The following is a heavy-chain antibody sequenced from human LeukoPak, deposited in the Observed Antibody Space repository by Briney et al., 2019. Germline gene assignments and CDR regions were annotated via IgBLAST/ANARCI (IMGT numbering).Heavy chain of an antibody. D-gene: IGHD2-21*02. CDR1: GGTFSSYA. CDR3: ARDRGIVVVTAMYDAFDI. V-gene: IGHV1-69*06. CDR2: IIPIFGTA. Sequence: GASVKVSCKASGGTFSSYAISWVRQAPGQGLEWMGGIIPIFGTANYAQKFQGRVTITADKSTSTAYMELSSLRSEDTAVYYCARDRGIVVVTAMYDAFDIWGQGTMVTVSS. J-gene: IGHJ3*02.